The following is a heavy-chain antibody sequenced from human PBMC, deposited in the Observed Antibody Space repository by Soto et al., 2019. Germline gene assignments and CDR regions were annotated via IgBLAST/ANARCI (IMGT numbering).Heavy chain of an antibody. V-gene: IGHV3-48*01. CDR3: AREGGDLNWFHP. D-gene: IGHD4-17*01. CDR2: ISSSSSTL. Sequence: EVELVESGGGLVQPGGSLRLSCAASGFTFSSNSMNLVRQAPGKGLEWVSYISSSSSTLYYADSVKGRFTISRDNAKNSLYLQMNSLRAEDTAVYYCAREGGDLNWFHPWAQGTLVTVSS. J-gene: IGHJ5*02. CDR1: GFTFSSNS.